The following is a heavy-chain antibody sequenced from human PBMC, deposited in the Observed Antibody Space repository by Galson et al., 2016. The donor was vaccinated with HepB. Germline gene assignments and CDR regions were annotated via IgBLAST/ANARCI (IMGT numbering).Heavy chain of an antibody. V-gene: IGHV3-66*02. CDR2: IYTAGNT. CDR1: GFAVRSNY. D-gene: IGHD3-10*01. J-gene: IGHJ6*01. CDR3: ACCEVGMYYSGSYYNPNYYYYEMDG. Sequence: SLRLSCAASGFAVRSNYMSWVRQAPGKGLEWVSIIYTAGNTYFADSVRGRFTIPRDNSKNTLYLQMNNLSTEDTAVYFCACCEVGMYYSGSYYNPNYYYYEMDGWGRGTTVTASS.